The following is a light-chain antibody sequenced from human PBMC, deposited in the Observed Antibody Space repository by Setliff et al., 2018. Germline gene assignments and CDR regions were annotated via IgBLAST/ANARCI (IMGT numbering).Light chain of an antibody. Sequence: QSVLTQPASVSGSPGQSITISCTGTNSDVGGYNYVSWYQHHPGKAPKLMVYEVSNRPSGVSDRFSGSKSGNTASLTISGLQAEDEADYYCSSYTSSSSEVFGTGTKVTVL. J-gene: IGLJ1*01. CDR1: NSDVGGYNY. CDR3: SSYTSSSSEV. V-gene: IGLV2-14*01. CDR2: EVS.